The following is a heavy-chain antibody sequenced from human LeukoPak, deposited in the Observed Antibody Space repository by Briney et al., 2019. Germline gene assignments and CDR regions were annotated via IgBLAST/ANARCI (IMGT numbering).Heavy chain of an antibody. V-gene: IGHV1-2*02. J-gene: IGHJ4*02. CDR2: INPNSGGT. CDR1: GYTFTAYY. CDR3: ARINYYDFWSGQFDY. D-gene: IGHD3-3*01. Sequence: ASVKVSCKASGYTFTAYYMHWVRQAPGQGLEWMGWINPNSGGTNYAQKFQGRVTMTRDTSISTAYMELSRLRSDDMAVYYCARINYYDFWSGQFDYWGQGTLVTVSS.